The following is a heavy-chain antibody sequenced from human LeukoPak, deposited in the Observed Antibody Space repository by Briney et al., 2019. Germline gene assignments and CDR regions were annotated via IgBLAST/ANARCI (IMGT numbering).Heavy chain of an antibody. Sequence: PGGSLRLSCAASGFTFIGYGMHWVRQAPGQGLEYVSMISSDGGSTFYANSVKGRFTISRDNSKNTLYLQLGSLRAEDMAVYFCARERRSAFDSWGQGTLVTVSS. V-gene: IGHV3-64*01. J-gene: IGHJ4*02. CDR3: ARERRSAFDS. D-gene: IGHD1-1*01. CDR2: ISSDGGST. CDR1: GFTFIGYG.